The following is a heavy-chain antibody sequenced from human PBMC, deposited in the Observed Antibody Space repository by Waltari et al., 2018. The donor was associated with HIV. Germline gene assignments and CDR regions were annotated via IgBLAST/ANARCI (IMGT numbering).Heavy chain of an antibody. Sequence: QLQLRESGPGLVKPSETLSLTCTVSGGPITNPDYYWGWTRQPPGKGLEWIATIYYSGGTYYSPSLKSRVTISVDTSKNQFSLKLTSVTAADTAVYYCARHKASTRYHLLGEGLGNWGPGTLVTVSS. CDR3: ARHKASTRYHLLGEGLGN. CDR2: IYYSGGT. CDR1: GGPITNPDYY. V-gene: IGHV4-39*01. J-gene: IGHJ4*02. D-gene: IGHD3-22*01.